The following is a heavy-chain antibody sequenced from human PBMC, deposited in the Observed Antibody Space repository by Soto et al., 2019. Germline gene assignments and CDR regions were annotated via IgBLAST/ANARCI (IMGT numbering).Heavy chain of an antibody. CDR1: GGTFSSYA. V-gene: IGHV1-69*01. D-gene: IGHD3-3*01. Sequence: QVQLVQSGAEVKKPGSSVKVSCKASGGTFSSYAISWVRQAPGQGLEWMGGIIPIFGTANYAQKFQGRVTITADESTSTDYMELSSLRSEDTAVYYCARDTLYDFWSGYNYYYYYGMDVWGQGTTVTVSS. CDR2: IIPIFGTA. J-gene: IGHJ6*02. CDR3: ARDTLYDFWSGYNYYYYYGMDV.